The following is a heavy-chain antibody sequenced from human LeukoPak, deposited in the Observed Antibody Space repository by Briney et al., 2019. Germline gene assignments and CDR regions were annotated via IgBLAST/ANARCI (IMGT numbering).Heavy chain of an antibody. V-gene: IGHV3-23*01. CDR1: EFTFSSYA. CDR2: TGSNGVT. D-gene: IGHD3-22*01. J-gene: IGHJ4*02. Sequence: QPGGSLRLSCAASEFTFSSYAMQWVRQAPRKGLEWDSATGSNGVTYYADYVKGRFTISRDNSKNALYLQMNGLRADDTAVYYCGIRDTSDYYVFWGQGTLVTVSS. CDR3: GIRDTSDYYVF.